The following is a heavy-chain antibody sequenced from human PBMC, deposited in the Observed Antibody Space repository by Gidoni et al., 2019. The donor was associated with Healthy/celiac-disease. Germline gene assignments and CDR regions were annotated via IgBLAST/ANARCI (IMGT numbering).Heavy chain of an antibody. CDR1: GFTVSSNY. D-gene: IGHD1-20*01. CDR2: IYSGGST. V-gene: IGHV3-66*01. Sequence: EVQLVESVGGLFPPGGSLRLSCDACGFTVSSNYMSWVTQAPGKGLELVSVIYSGGSTYYADSVKGRFTISRDNSKNTLYLQMNSLRAEDTAVYYCATITDDAFDIWGQGTMVTVSS. J-gene: IGHJ3*02. CDR3: ATITDDAFDI.